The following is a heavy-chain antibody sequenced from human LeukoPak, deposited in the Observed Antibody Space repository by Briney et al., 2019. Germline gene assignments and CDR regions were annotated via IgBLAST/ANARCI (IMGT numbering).Heavy chain of an antibody. Sequence: GGSLRLSCAASGLTFGNYGMNWVRQAPGKGLEWLGIIWSDGGKTTYADSVKGRFTISRDNSKNTLSLQMDSLRAEDTAVYYCARWALGRAGKGDALDIWGQGTMVIVSS. J-gene: IGHJ3*02. V-gene: IGHV3-33*03. D-gene: IGHD6-13*01. CDR2: IWSDGGKT. CDR3: ARWALGRAGKGDALDI. CDR1: GLTFGNYG.